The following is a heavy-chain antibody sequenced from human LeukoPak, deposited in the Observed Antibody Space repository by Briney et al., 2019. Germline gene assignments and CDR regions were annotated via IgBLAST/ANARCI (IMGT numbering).Heavy chain of an antibody. CDR2: ISSSSYI. V-gene: IGHV3-21*01. J-gene: IGHJ3*02. D-gene: IGHD6-13*01. CDR3: ARDLLKGSSSWLHAFDI. CDR1: GFTFSSYS. Sequence: GSLRLSCAASGFTFSSYSMNWVRQAPGKGLEWVSSISSSSYIYYADSVKGRFTISRDNAKNSLYLQMNSLRAEDTAVYYCARDLLKGSSSWLHAFDIWGQGTMVTVSS.